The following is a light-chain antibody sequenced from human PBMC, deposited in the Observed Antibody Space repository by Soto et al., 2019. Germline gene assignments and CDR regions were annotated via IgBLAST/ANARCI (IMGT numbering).Light chain of an antibody. CDR2: GAS. J-gene: IGKJ2*01. CDR3: QQYGSSPTYT. CDR1: QSVSSSY. V-gene: IGKV3-20*01. Sequence: EIVLTQSPGTLSLSPGERATLSCRASQSVSSSYLAWYQQKPGQAPRLLIYGASSRATGTPDRFSGSGSGTALTLTISRLEPEDVAVYYCQQYGSSPTYTFGEGTKLEIK.